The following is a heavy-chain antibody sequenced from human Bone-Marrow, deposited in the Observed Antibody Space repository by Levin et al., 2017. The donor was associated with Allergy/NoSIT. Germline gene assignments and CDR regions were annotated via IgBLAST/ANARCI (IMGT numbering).Heavy chain of an antibody. J-gene: IGHJ5*02. Sequence: AGGSLRLSCAASGFTFSSRWMSWVRQAPGKGLEWVANINQDASEKYYVDSVKGRFTISRDNAKNSLSLQMNSLRAEDTAVYYCARDTAAAAGNTLGWFDPWGQGTLVSVSS. CDR2: INQDASEK. D-gene: IGHD6-13*01. CDR1: GFTFSSRW. CDR3: ARDTAAAAGNTLGWFDP. V-gene: IGHV3-7*01.